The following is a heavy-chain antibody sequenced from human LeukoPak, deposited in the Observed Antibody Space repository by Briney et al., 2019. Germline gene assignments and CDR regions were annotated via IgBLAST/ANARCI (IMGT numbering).Heavy chain of an antibody. CDR2: IYSSGSS. CDR3: ARADPNASGYFYRFNWFDR. D-gene: IGHD3-10*01. Sequence: PSETLSLTCTVSGGSISSYYWNWVRQPPGKGLEWIGNIYSSGSSNYNPSLKSRVTISLDTSKFQFSLRLNSVTAADTAVYYCARADPNASGYFYRFNWFDRWGQGTLVTVSS. J-gene: IGHJ5*02. V-gene: IGHV4-59*01. CDR1: GGSISSYY.